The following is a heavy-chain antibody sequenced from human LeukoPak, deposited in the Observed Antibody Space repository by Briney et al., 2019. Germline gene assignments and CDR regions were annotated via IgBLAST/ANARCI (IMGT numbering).Heavy chain of an antibody. V-gene: IGHV3-49*03. CDR1: GFTFDDYA. J-gene: IGHJ4*02. CDR3: TRSTVTVHFDY. D-gene: IGHD4-17*01. Sequence: GGSLRLSCSASGFTFDDYAVSWFRQAPGKGLEWVGFIRSKAFGGTPEYAASVRGRFTISRDDSKSIAYLQMNSLKTEDAAVYYCTRSTVTVHFDYWSQGTLVTVSS. CDR2: IRSKAFGGTP.